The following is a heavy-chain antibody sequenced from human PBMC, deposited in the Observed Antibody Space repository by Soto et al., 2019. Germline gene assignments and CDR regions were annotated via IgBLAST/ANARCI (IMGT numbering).Heavy chain of an antibody. CDR2: IYPGDSNT. CDR3: ARRGDTAMGGYYYYYTDV. D-gene: IGHD5-18*01. CDR1: KYTFTNSW. Sequence: GESLKISCKGSKYTFTNSWIGWVRQMLGKGLEWMGIIYPGDSNTRYSPSFQGQVTISADKSISTAYLQWSSLKASDTAMYYCARRGDTAMGGYYYYYTDVWGEGTTVTVSS. J-gene: IGHJ6*03. V-gene: IGHV5-51*01.